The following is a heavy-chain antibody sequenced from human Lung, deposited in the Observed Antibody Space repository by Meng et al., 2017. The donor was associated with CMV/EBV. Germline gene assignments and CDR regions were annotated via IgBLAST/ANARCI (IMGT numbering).Heavy chain of an antibody. CDR3: LRRSGGSV. CDR1: GDSITNHNW. J-gene: IGHJ1*01. D-gene: IGHD3-10*01. Sequence: GRLREAGPALVKPPEPLSLTCALSGDSITNHNWWAWVRQPPGKGLEWIGEIPHRGSSAYNPSLKSRVSMSIDKSKNQFSLKLTSVTAADTAVYHCLRRSGGSVWGQGTLVTVSS. CDR2: IPHRGSS. V-gene: IGHV4-4*03.